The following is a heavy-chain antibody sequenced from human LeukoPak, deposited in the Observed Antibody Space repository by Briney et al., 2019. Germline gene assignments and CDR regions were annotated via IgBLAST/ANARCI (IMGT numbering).Heavy chain of an antibody. CDR3: ARAIFGVVIPFDY. J-gene: IGHJ4*02. CDR2: ISSSSSYI. V-gene: IGHV3-21*01. CDR1: GFTFSSYS. D-gene: IGHD3-3*01. Sequence: GGTLRLSCAASGFTFSSYSMNWVRQAAGKGLEWVSSISSSSSYIYYADSVKGRFTISRDNAKNSLYLQMNSLRAEDTAVYYCARAIFGVVIPFDYWGQGTLVTVSS.